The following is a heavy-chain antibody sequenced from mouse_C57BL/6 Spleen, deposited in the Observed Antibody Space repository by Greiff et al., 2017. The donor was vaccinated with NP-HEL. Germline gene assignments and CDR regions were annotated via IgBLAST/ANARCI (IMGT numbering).Heavy chain of an antibody. CDR1: GYAFSSSW. Sequence: VQLQQSGPELVKPGASVKISCKASGYAFSSSWMNWVKQRPGKGLEWIGRIYPGDGDTNYNGKFKGKATLTADKSSSTAYMQLSSLTSEDSAVYFCARGTYYGSSYWYFDVWGTGTTVTVSS. CDR2: IYPGDGDT. V-gene: IGHV1-82*01. D-gene: IGHD1-1*01. J-gene: IGHJ1*03. CDR3: ARGTYYGSSYWYFDV.